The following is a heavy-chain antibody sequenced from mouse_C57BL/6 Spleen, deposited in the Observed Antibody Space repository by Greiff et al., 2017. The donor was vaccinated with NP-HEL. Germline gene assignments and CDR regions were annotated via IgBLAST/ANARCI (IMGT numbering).Heavy chain of an antibody. D-gene: IGHD2-4*01. CDR2: IHPNSGST. Sequence: QVPLQPPGAELVKPGASVKLSCQASGYTFPRYWMHWVKQRPGQGLEWIGMIHPNSGSTNHNEKFKSKATLTVDKSSSTAYMQLSSLTSEDSAVYYCARGGQIYYDYDGGFAYWGQGTLVTVSA. CDR3: ARGGQIYYDYDGGFAY. CDR1: GYTFPRYW. V-gene: IGHV1-64*01. J-gene: IGHJ3*01.